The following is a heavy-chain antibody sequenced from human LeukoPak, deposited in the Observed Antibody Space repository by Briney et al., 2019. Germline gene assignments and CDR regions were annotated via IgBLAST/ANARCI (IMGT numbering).Heavy chain of an antibody. D-gene: IGHD6-13*01. CDR1: GYTFTTYA. CDR2: INTNTGNP. CDR3: ARDQSSSWTHYYYMDV. V-gene: IGHV7-4-1*02. J-gene: IGHJ6*03. Sequence: ASVKVSCKASGYTFTTYAMNWVRQAPGQGLEWMGWINTNTGNPTYAQGFTGRFVFSLDTSVSTAYLQISSLKAEDTAVYYCARDQSSSWTHYYYMDVWGKGTTVTVSS.